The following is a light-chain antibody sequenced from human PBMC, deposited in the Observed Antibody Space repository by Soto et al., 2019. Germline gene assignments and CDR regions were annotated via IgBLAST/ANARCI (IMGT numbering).Light chain of an antibody. CDR1: QSVSSN. Sequence: EIVMTQSPATLSVSPGERATLSCRASQSVSSNFAWYQQKPGQAPRLLIYGASTRATGIPARFSGSGSGTEFTLAISILQSEDFAVYYCQQYNNWPALYTFGQGTKLEIK. J-gene: IGKJ2*01. V-gene: IGKV3-15*01. CDR3: QQYNNWPALYT. CDR2: GAS.